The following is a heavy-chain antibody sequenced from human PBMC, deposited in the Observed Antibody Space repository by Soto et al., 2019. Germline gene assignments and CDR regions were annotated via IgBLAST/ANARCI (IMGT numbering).Heavy chain of an antibody. CDR2: ISAYNGNT. Sequence: ASVKVSCKASGYTFTSYVISWVLQAPGQGLEWMGWISAYNGNTNYAQKLQGRVTMTTDTSTSTAYMELRSLRSDDTAVYYCARDGSWFGVTMIVVVIPGVMDYYGMDVWGQGTTVTVSS. V-gene: IGHV1-18*01. CDR1: GYTFTSYV. J-gene: IGHJ6*02. D-gene: IGHD3-22*01. CDR3: ARDGSWFGVTMIVVVIPGVMDYYGMDV.